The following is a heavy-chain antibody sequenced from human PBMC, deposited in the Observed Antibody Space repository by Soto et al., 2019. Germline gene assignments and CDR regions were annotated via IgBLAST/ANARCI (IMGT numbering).Heavy chain of an antibody. V-gene: IGHV3-74*01. CDR2: ISRDGSST. CDR3: ARESSGYSSYFDY. J-gene: IGHJ4*02. Sequence: GGSLRLSCAASGLTFSNYYMSWVRQAPGQGLAWVSRISRDGSSTTYADSVKGRFTISRDFAKNTVYLQMNSLRAEDTAVYYCARESSGYSSYFDYWGQGTLVTVSS. CDR1: GLTFSNYY. D-gene: IGHD5-12*01.